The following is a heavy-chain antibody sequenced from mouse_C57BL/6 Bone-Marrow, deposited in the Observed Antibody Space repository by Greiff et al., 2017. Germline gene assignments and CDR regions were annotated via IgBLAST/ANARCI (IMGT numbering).Heavy chain of an antibody. J-gene: IGHJ3*01. D-gene: IGHD1-1*01. V-gene: IGHV1-64*01. CDR1: GYTFTSYW. CDR2: IHPNSGST. Sequence: QVQLKQPGAELVKPGASVKLSCKASGYTFTSYWMHWVKQRPGQGLEWIGMIHPNSGSTNYNEKFKSKATLTVDKSSSTAYMQLSSLTSEDSAVYYCERESYYGSNPFAYWGQGTLVTVSA. CDR3: ERESYYGSNPFAY.